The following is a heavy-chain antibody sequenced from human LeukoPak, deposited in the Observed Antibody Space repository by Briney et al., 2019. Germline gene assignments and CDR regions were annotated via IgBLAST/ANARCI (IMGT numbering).Heavy chain of an antibody. CDR2: ISGSGSYI. D-gene: IGHD3-10*01. J-gene: IGHJ4*02. V-gene: IGHV3-21*01. Sequence: GGSLRLSCAASGFTFSSYSMNWVRQAPGKGLEWVSSISGSGSYIQYADTVKGRFTISRDNAKNSLYLQMNSLRAEDTGVYYCARERGTLPNLDSWGQGTLVTVSS. CDR3: ARERGTLPNLDS. CDR1: GFTFSSYS.